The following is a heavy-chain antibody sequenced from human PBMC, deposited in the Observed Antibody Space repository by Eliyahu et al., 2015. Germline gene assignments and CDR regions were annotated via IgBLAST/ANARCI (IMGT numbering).Heavy chain of an antibody. Sequence: EMQLVESGGGFVQPGGSLRLSCAASGFPFDNXVMAWVRQAPGKGLEWVSTISGSGITTYYADSVKGRFTISRDNSKNTLFLQMNSLRVEDTAVYFCAKDAIGYYDVRYFDCWGQGTLITVSS. D-gene: IGHD3-22*01. J-gene: IGHJ4*02. CDR1: GFPFDNXV. CDR2: ISGSGITT. CDR3: AKDAIGYYDVRYFDC. V-gene: IGHV3-23*04.